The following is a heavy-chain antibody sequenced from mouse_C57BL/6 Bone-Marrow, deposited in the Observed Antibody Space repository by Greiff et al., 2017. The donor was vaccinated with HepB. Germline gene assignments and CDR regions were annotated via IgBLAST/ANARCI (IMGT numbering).Heavy chain of an antibody. CDR3: ERGGPTIVTTWYFNV. V-gene: IGHV5-4*03. CDR1: GFTFSSYA. D-gene: IGHD2-5*01. J-gene: IGHJ1*03. Sequence: EVMLVESGGGLVKPGGSLKLSCAASGFTFSSYAMSWVRQTPEKRLEWVATISDGGSYTYYPENVKGRFTISRDNAKNNLYLQLSHLKSEDTTMYSCERGGPTIVTTWYFNVWGTGTTVTVSA. CDR2: ISDGGSYT.